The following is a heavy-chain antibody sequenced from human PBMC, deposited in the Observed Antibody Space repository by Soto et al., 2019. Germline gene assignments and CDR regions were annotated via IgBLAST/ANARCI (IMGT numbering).Heavy chain of an antibody. CDR1: GFSVSATS. D-gene: IGHD5-18*01. Sequence: WGSLTLSCVVSGFSVSATSIFWVRQATGKGLEWVSLMHRGGTTDNADSVKGRFTTSRDKSKNTLYLHMNGLRVEDTAVYYCARVNTTLVDHFDCWGQGTLVTVSS. J-gene: IGHJ4*02. CDR3: ARVNTTLVDHFDC. V-gene: IGHV3-53*01. CDR2: MHRGGTT.